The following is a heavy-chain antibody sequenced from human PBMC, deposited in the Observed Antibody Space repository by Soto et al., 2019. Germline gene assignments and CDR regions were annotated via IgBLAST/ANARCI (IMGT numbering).Heavy chain of an antibody. CDR3: AKLSYDSSGSTRNVDF. D-gene: IGHD3-22*01. J-gene: IGHJ4*02. CDR1: GFYFGSYA. CDR2: ISYDGKKE. Sequence: QVELVESGGGVVQPGRSLRLACATSGFYFGSYAMHWVRHRPGKGLEWLAFISYDGKKEYYADSVKGRFTISRDNSKSTLFLQMDSLRPEDTAVYYCAKLSYDSSGSTRNVDFWGQGTLVTVSS. V-gene: IGHV3-30*18.